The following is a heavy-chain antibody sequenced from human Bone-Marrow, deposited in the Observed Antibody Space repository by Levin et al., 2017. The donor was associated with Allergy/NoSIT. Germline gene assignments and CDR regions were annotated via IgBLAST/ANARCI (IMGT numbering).Heavy chain of an antibody. CDR3: ARDWGLRGDGMDV. D-gene: IGHD1-26*01. Sequence: ASVKVSCKASGGTFSSQSISWVRQAPGQGLEWMGAIIPIFGTANYAQKFQGRVTITADESTSTVYMELSSLRSEDTAVYFCARDWGLRGDGMDVWGQGTTVTVSS. CDR2: IIPIFGTA. CDR1: GGTFSSQS. J-gene: IGHJ6*02. V-gene: IGHV1-69*13.